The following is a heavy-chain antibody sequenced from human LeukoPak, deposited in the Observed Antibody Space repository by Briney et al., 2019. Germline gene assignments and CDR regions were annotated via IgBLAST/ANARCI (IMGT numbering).Heavy chain of an antibody. CDR3: ARHVAGGYSSSPLAPEDY. J-gene: IGHJ4*02. CDR2: ISYDGRNK. CDR1: GFTFSPYN. D-gene: IGHD6-6*01. V-gene: IGHV3-30*04. Sequence: GGSLRLSCESSGFTFSPYNFHWVRQAPGKGLDWMAVISYDGRNKYYADSVKGRFTISRDNSNNTLSLQMNSLRPEDTAVYYCARHVAGGYSSSPLAPEDYWGQGTLVTVSS.